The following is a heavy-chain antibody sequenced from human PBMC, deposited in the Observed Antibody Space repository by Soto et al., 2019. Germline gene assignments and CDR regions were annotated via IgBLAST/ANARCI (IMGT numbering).Heavy chain of an antibody. CDR2: INPSGGST. V-gene: IGHV1-46*03. J-gene: IGHJ3*02. CDR1: GYTFTGYY. Sequence: ASVKVSCKASGYTFTGYYMHWVRQAPGQGLEWMGIINPSGGSTSYAQKFQGRVTMTRDTSTSTVYMELSSLRSEDTAVYYCARPHRADILTGYPHDAFDIWGQGTMVTVSS. D-gene: IGHD3-9*01. CDR3: ARPHRADILTGYPHDAFDI.